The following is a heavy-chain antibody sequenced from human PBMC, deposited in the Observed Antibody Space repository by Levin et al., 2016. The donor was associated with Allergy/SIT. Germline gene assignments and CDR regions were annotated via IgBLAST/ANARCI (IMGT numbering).Heavy chain of an antibody. CDR3: ARDHVGPQGFDI. CDR1: GFNLNDYY. CDR2: ISHSGTDI. V-gene: IGHV3-11*01. Sequence: GGSLRLSCVVSGFNLNDYYMTWLRQAPGKGLEYLSYISHSGTDIFYADSVKGRFTISRDIAINSVYLQMNNLRADDTAVYYCARDHVGPQGFDIWGRGTMVTVSS. J-gene: IGHJ3*02. D-gene: IGHD1-26*01.